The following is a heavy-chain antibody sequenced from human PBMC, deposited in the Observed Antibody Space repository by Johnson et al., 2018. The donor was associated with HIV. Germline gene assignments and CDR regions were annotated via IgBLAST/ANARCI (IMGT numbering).Heavy chain of an antibody. CDR1: EFIFSSYW. J-gene: IGHJ3*02. CDR3: ARGRDSIGDGGAFDI. Sequence: VQLVESGGGLVQPGGSLRLSCVVSEFIFSSYWMSWVRQAPGKGLEWVANINQDGSEKYYVDSTKGRFTISRDNAKNSLYLQMTSLGVEDTAVYYCARGRDSIGDGGAFDIWGQGTMVTVSS. CDR2: INQDGSEK. V-gene: IGHV3-7*05. D-gene: IGHD3-16*01.